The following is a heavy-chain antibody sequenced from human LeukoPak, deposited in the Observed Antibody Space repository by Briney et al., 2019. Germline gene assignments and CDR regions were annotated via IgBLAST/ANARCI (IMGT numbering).Heavy chain of an antibody. CDR1: GFTFSTYS. CDR3: AKGYGWEASYYYYYMDV. CDR2: ISCSSSTI. D-gene: IGHD1-26*01. Sequence: GGSLRLSCAASGFTFSTYSMNWVRQAPGKGLEWVSYISCSSSTIYYADSVKGRFTISRDNSKNTLYLQMNSLRAEDTAVYYCAKGYGWEASYYYYYMDVWGKGTTVTISS. V-gene: IGHV3-48*01. J-gene: IGHJ6*03.